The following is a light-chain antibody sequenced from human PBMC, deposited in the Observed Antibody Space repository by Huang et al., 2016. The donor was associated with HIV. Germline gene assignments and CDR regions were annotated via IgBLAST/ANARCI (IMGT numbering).Light chain of an antibody. J-gene: IGKJ1*01. V-gene: IGKV2-29*02. CDR2: EVS. Sequence: DIVMIQTPLSLSVTPGPPASISCKSSPSLVHSDGKTYLYWYLQKPGQSQHLLIYEVSSRFSGVPDRFSGSGSGTDFTLTISRVEAEDVGGYYCMQGKHFPRTFGQGTKVEIK. CDR1: PSLVHSDGKTY. CDR3: MQGKHFPRT.